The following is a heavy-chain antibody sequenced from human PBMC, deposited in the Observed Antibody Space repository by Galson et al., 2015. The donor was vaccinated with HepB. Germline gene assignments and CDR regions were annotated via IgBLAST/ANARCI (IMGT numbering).Heavy chain of an antibody. J-gene: IGHJ4*02. Sequence: SLRLSCAASGFTFSSYAMHWVRQAPGKGLEWVAVISYDGSNKYYADSVKGRFTISRDNSKNTLYLQMNSLRAEDTAVYYCARGRSSGSPSASFDHWGQGILVTVSS. CDR3: ARGRSSGSPSASFDH. D-gene: IGHD3-10*01. V-gene: IGHV3-30-3*01. CDR1: GFTFSSYA. CDR2: ISYDGSNK.